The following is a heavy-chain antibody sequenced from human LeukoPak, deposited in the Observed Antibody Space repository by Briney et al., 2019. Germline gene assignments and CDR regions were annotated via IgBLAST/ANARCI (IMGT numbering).Heavy chain of an antibody. V-gene: IGHV1-69*13. Sequence: ASVKVSCKASGGTFSSYAISWVRQAPGQGLEWMGGIIPIFGTANYAQKFQGRGTITADESTSTAYMELSSLRSEDTAVYYCAREGGSYGDLGYWGQGTLVTVSS. D-gene: IGHD1-26*01. J-gene: IGHJ4*02. CDR3: AREGGSYGDLGY. CDR2: IIPIFGTA. CDR1: GGTFSSYA.